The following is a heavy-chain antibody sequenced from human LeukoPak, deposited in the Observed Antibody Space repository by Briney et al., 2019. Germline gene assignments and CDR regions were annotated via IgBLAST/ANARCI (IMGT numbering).Heavy chain of an antibody. D-gene: IGHD3-22*01. CDR3: ASTYDSTRGAFDI. J-gene: IGHJ3*02. V-gene: IGHV1-69*05. Sequence: GSSVKVSCKASGGTFSSYAISWVRQAPGQGLEWMGGIIPIFGTANYAQKFQGRVTITTDESTSTAYMELSSLRSEDTAVYYCASTYDSTRGAFDIWGQGTMVTVSS. CDR1: GGTFSSYA. CDR2: IIPIFGTA.